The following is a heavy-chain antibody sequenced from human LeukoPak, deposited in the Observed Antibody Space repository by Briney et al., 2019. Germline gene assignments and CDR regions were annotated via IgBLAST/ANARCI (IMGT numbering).Heavy chain of an antibody. CDR2: ISSSSSTI. Sequence: GGSLRLSCAASGFTFSSYSMNWVRQAPGKGLEWVSYISSSSSTIYYVDSVKGRFTISRDSAKNSLYLQMNSLRAEDTAVYYCARDHGQWLVGSRGAFDIWGQGTMVTVSS. D-gene: IGHD6-19*01. CDR3: ARDHGQWLVGSRGAFDI. J-gene: IGHJ3*02. V-gene: IGHV3-48*01. CDR1: GFTFSSYS.